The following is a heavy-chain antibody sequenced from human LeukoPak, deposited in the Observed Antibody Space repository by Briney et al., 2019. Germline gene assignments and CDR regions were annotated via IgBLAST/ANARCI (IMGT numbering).Heavy chain of an antibody. V-gene: IGHV1-18*01. D-gene: IGHD5-18*01. CDR2: ISAYNGNT. CDR1: GYTFTSYG. J-gene: IGHJ4*02. Sequence: GASVKVSCKASGYTFTSYGISWVRQAPGQGLEWMGWISAYNGNTNYAQKLQGRVTMTTDTSTSTAYMELRSLRSDDTAVYYCARDLGIQLRLPQLPFDYWGQGTLVTVSS. CDR3: ARDLGIQLRLPQLPFDY.